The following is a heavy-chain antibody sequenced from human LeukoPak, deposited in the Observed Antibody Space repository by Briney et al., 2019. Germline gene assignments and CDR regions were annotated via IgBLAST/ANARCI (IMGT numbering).Heavy chain of an antibody. V-gene: IGHV4-59*01. CDR2: VYQSGHT. D-gene: IGHD6-13*01. CDR1: GGSISSYY. J-gene: IGHJ6*02. Sequence: PSETLSLTCTVSGGSISSYYWSWIRQPPGKGLEWIGYVYQSGHTNYNPSFKGRVTISIDTSKNQFSLKLSSVSAADTAVYYCAKSSSVWGYYYYGMGVWGQGTTVTVSS. CDR3: AKSSSVWGYYYYGMGV.